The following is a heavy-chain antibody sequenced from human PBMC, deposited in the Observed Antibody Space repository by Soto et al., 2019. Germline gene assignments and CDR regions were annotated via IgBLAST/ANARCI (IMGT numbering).Heavy chain of an antibody. CDR1: GFTFSTYS. D-gene: IGHD2-2*02. J-gene: IGHJ6*02. V-gene: IGHV3-21*01. Sequence: GGSLRLSCVGSGFTFSTYSINWVRQAPGKGLEWVSSISSRSDIYYADSVKGRFTISRDNAKNSVSLQMNSLRAEDTAVYYCAREYTAWPIAYGLDVWGQGNTVTV. CDR2: ISSRSDI. CDR3: AREYTAWPIAYGLDV.